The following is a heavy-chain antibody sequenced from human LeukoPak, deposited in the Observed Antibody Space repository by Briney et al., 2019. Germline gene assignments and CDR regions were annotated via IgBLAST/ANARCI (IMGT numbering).Heavy chain of an antibody. CDR2: IYSGGST. CDR3: ARGRDFDY. CDR1: GFTVSSNY. V-gene: IGHV3-53*01. J-gene: IGHJ4*02. Sequence: GGSLRLSCAASGFTVSSNYMSWVRQAPGKGLEWVSVIYSGGSTYYAESVKGRFTISRDNSKNALYLQMNSLRAEETAVYYCARGRDFDYWGQGTLVTVSS.